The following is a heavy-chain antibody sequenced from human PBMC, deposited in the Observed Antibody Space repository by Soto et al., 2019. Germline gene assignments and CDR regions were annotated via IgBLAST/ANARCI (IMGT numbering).Heavy chain of an antibody. Sequence: ASVKVSCKASGYTFTSYGISWVRQAPGQGLEWMGWISAYNGNTNYAQKLQGRVTMTTDTSTSRAYMELRSLRSDDTAVYYCARDVNRRYYYDSSRLYETAHPDYWGQGTLVTVPS. D-gene: IGHD3-22*01. J-gene: IGHJ4*02. CDR1: GYTFTSYG. CDR2: ISAYNGNT. V-gene: IGHV1-18*01. CDR3: ARDVNRRYYYDSSRLYETAHPDY.